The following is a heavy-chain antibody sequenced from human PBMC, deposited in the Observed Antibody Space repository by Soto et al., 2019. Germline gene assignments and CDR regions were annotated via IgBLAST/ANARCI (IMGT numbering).Heavy chain of an antibody. D-gene: IGHD6-13*01. CDR1: GGSISSSSYY. V-gene: IGHV4-39*01. CDR3: ARRGSSSWYGY. J-gene: IGHJ4*02. Sequence: QLQLQESGPGLVKPSETLSLTCTVSGGSISSSSYYWGWIRQPPGKGLEWIGSIYYSGSTYYNPSLKSRVTIHVDPSKSQFSRKLSSVTAADTAVYYCARRGSSSWYGYWGQGTLVTVSS. CDR2: IYYSGST.